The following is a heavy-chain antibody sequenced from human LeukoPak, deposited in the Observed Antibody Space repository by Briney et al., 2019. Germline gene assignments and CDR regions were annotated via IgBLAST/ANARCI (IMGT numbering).Heavy chain of an antibody. Sequence: SETLSLTCTVSGGSISSSSYYWGWLRQPPGKGLEWIGSIYYSGSTYYNPSLKSRVTISVDTSKNQFSLKLSSVTAADTAVYYCARVMTTVTRAGEYSSSWYHYYYYYMDVWGKGTTVTVSS. CDR1: GGSISSSSYY. J-gene: IGHJ6*03. D-gene: IGHD6-13*01. CDR2: IYYSGST. CDR3: ARVMTTVTRAGEYSSSWYHYYYYYMDV. V-gene: IGHV4-39*07.